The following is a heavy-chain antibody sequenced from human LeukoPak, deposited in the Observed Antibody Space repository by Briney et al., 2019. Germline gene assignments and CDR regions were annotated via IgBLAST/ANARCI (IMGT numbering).Heavy chain of an antibody. CDR3: ARDFYDSSGYNDAFDI. CDR2: VYYTGRT. CDR1: GGSLTGYY. J-gene: IGHJ3*02. Sequence: SETLSLTCTVSGGSLTGYYWSWIRQPPGKGLEWIAYVYYTGRTLYNPSLESRVTISVDTSKTQISLKLSSVTAADTAVYYCARDFYDSSGYNDAFDIWGQGTMVTVSP. V-gene: IGHV4-59*01. D-gene: IGHD3-22*01.